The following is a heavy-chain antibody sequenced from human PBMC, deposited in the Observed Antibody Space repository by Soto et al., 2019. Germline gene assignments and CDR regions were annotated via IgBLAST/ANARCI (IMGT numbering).Heavy chain of an antibody. CDR2: ISGYNGNT. CDR3: ARGIIVVSPYYYMDV. J-gene: IGHJ6*03. D-gene: IGHD2-21*01. Sequence: ASVKVSCQASGYGFSSYGVSWVRQAPGQGLEWMGWISGYNGNTQYAQRFQGRVTVTTDTPTSTAYMELKSLRPDDTAVYYCARGIIVVSPYYYMDVWGKGTTVTVSS. CDR1: GYGFSSYG. V-gene: IGHV1-18*01.